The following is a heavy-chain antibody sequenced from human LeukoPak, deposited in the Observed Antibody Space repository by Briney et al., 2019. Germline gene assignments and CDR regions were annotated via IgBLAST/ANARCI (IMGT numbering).Heavy chain of an antibody. CDR2: ISAYNGNT. CDR1: VYTFTSYG. CDR3: ARGPQWLVPEWFDP. V-gene: IGHV1-18*01. J-gene: IGHJ5*02. Sequence: ASVKVSCKASVYTFTSYGISWVRQAPGQGLEWMGWISAYNGNTNYAQKLQGRVTMTTDTSTSTAYMELRSLRSDDTAVYYCARGPQWLVPEWFDPWGQGTLVTVSS. D-gene: IGHD6-19*01.